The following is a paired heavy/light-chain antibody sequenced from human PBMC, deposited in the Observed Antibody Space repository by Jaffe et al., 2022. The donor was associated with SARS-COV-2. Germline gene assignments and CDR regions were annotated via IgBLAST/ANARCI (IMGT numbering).Heavy chain of an antibody. CDR3: GSPPTGFSGTWYSPPNGY. CDR1: GFTFNIYG. CDR2: ISADGEKT. Sequence: EVHLLESGGGLVQPGGSLRLSCAASGFTFNIYGMTWVRQAPGKGLEWVSAISADGEKTYYAESVKGRFTISRDTFKNMVYLQMNSLTADDTAVYYCGSPPTGFSGTWYSPPNGYWGQGTLVTVSS. V-gene: IGHV3-23*01. J-gene: IGHJ4*02. D-gene: IGHD6-13*01.
Light chain of an antibody. Sequence: QTVVTQEPSFSVSPGGTVTLTCGLSSGSVSTSFYATWYQQTPGQAPRTLIYTTNTRSSGVPDRFSGSILGNKAALTITGAQADDDSVYYCVLHMGNGIWVFGGGTKLTVL. CDR3: VLHMGNGIWV. J-gene: IGLJ3*02. CDR2: TTN. CDR1: SGSVSTSFY. V-gene: IGLV8-61*01.